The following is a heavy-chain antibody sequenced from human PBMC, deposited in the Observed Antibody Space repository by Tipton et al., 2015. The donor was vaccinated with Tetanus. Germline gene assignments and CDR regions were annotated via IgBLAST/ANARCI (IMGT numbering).Heavy chain of an antibody. D-gene: IGHD3-22*01. CDR3: ARDRGDYIYYGMDV. CDR1: GYTFTNYG. Sequence: QLVQSGAEVRKPGASVKVSCKASGYTFTNYGIGWVRQAPGQGLEWMGWITVYNGYTDYAQALQGRVTVTTDTSTSTAYMEVRNLRSDDTAVYYCARDRGDYIYYGMDVWGPGTTVTVS. V-gene: IGHV1-18*01. J-gene: IGHJ6*02. CDR2: ITVYNGYT.